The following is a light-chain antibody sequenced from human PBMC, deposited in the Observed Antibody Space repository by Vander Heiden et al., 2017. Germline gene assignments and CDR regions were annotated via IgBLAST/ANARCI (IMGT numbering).Light chain of an antibody. V-gene: IGKV1-39*01. CDR2: AAS. J-gene: IGKJ1*01. CDR3: QQSYSTTPWT. CDR1: QSISSY. Sequence: DIQITQSPSSLSASVGDRVTITCRASQSISSYLYWYQQKKGKAPKLLIYAASSLQSGVASRCSGSGSGTDFTLTISSLQPEDVATYYCQQSYSTTPWTFGQGTKVEIK.